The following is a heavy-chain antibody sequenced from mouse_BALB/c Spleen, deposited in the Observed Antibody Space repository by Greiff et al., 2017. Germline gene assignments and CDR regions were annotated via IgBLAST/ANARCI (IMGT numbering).Heavy chain of an antibody. CDR1: GYYITSGYY. Sequence: EVKLVESGPGLVKPSQSLSLTCSVTGYYITSGYYWNWIRQFPGNKLEWMGYISYDGSNNYNPSLKNRISITRDTSKNQFFLKLNSVTTEDTATYYCARVGNYGYYAMDYWGQGTSVTVSS. J-gene: IGHJ4*01. CDR3: ARVGNYGYYAMDY. CDR2: ISYDGSN. V-gene: IGHV3-6*02. D-gene: IGHD2-1*01.